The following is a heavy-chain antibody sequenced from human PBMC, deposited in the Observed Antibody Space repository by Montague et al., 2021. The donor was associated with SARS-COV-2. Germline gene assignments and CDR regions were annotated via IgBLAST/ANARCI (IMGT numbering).Heavy chain of an antibody. J-gene: IGHJ4*02. CDR3: ARVEAQHLAHY. CDR2: IYYSGST. CDR1: GGSISSSSHY. D-gene: IGHD6-13*01. V-gene: IGHV4-39*07. Sequence: SETLSLTCTVSGGSISSSSHYWGWIRQPPGKGLEWIGTIYYSGSTYYNASLKSRVIISVDTSKNQFSLNLSSVTAADTAVYYCARVEAQHLAHYGGQGTRSRSP.